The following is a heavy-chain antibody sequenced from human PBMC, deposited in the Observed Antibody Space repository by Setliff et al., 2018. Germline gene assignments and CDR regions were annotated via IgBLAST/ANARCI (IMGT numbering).Heavy chain of an antibody. CDR2: VTIYNGNT. CDR1: GYTFSNYG. V-gene: IGHV1-18*01. D-gene: IGHD3-22*01. J-gene: IGHJ4*02. Sequence: ASVKVSCKASGYTFSNYGVTWVRQAPGQGLEWMGWVTIYNGNTKYAPRLQDRVTLTADTSTNTAYMELRSLISDDTAVYYCARDTRDKYDRSGYYLSFDSWGQGTPVTVSS. CDR3: ARDTRDKYDRSGYYLSFDS.